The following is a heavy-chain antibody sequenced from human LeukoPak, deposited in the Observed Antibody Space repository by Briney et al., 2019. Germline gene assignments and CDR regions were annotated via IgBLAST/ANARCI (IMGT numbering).Heavy chain of an antibody. V-gene: IGHV4-59*11. D-gene: IGHD2-2*01. CDR3: ARDLSSTSCYDY. CDR2: IYYSGST. CDR1: GGSISSHY. J-gene: IGHJ4*02. Sequence: SETLSLTCTVSGGSISSHYWSWIRQPPGKGLEGIGYIYYSGSTNYNPSLKSRVTISVDTSKNQFSLKLSSVTAADTAVYYCARDLSSTSCYDYWGQGTLVTVSS.